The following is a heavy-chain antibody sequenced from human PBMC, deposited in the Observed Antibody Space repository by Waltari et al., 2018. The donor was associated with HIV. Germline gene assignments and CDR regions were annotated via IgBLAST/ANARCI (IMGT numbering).Heavy chain of an antibody. CDR3: ARDEAEMATLTAFDI. D-gene: IGHD5-12*01. V-gene: IGHV3-21*01. J-gene: IGHJ3*02. CDR1: RFTLSSYS. Sequence: EVQLVESGGGRVKPGGSLRLSCAASRFTLSSYSMNWVRQAPGKGLEWVSSISSGSVYIYYADSVKGRFTISRDNAKNSLYLQMNSLRAEDTAVYYCARDEAEMATLTAFDIWGQGTMVTVSS. CDR2: ISSGSVYI.